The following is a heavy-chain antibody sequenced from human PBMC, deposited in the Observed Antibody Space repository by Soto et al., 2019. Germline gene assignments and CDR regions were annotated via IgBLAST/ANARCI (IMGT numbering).Heavy chain of an antibody. V-gene: IGHV4-34*01. D-gene: IGHD5-12*01. CDR3: ARVSDIVATMEVFDY. CDR2: INHSGST. J-gene: IGHJ4*02. Sequence: PSETLSLTCAVYGGSFSGYYWSWIRQPPGKGLEWIGEINHSGSTNYNPSLKSRVTISVDTSKNQFSLKLSSATAADTAVYYCARVSDIVATMEVFDYWGQGTLVTVSS. CDR1: GGSFSGYY.